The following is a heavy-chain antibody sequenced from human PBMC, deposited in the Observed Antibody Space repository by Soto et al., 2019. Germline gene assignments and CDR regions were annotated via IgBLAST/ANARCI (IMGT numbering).Heavy chain of an antibody. CDR1: GFTFSSYG. CDR2: ISYDGSNK. Sequence: GGSLRLSCAASGFTFSSYGMHWVRQAPGKGLEWVAVISYDGSNKYYADSVKGRFTISGDNSKNTLYLQMNSLRAEDTAVYYCAKDSSSSGFDYWGQGXLVTVSS. J-gene: IGHJ4*02. D-gene: IGHD6-6*01. V-gene: IGHV3-30*18. CDR3: AKDSSSSGFDY.